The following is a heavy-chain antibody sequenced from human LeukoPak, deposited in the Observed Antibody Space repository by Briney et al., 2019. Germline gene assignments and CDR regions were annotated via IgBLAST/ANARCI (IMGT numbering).Heavy chain of an antibody. CDR3: ASPSGVDAFDI. Sequence: GGSLRLSCAASGFTFSSYSMNWVRQAPGKGLEWVSSISSSSSYIYYADSVKGRFTISRDNAKNSLYLQMNSLRAEDTAVYYCASPSGVDAFDIWGQGTMVTVSS. D-gene: IGHD3-10*01. V-gene: IGHV3-21*01. CDR2: ISSSSSYI. CDR1: GFTFSSYS. J-gene: IGHJ3*02.